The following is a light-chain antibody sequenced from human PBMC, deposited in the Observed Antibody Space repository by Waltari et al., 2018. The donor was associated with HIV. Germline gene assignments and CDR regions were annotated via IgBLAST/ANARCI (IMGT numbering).Light chain of an antibody. CDR3: QSYDSSLSVHVV. CDR1: NIGAGYA. V-gene: IGLV1-40*01. CDR2: GNS. J-gene: IGLJ2*01. Sequence: QSVLTQPPSVSGAPGQRVTISNIGAGYAVHWYQQLPGTAPKLLIYGNSNRPSGVPDRFSGSKSGTSASLAITGLQAEDEADYYCQSYDSSLSVHVVFGGGTKLTVL.